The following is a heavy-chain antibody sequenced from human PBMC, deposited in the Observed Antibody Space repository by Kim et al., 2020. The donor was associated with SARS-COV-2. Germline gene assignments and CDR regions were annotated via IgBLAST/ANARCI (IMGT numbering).Heavy chain of an antibody. V-gene: IGHV1-2*05. D-gene: IGHD6-13*01. CDR3: ARGGSIAAVGTWGMDV. J-gene: IGHJ6*02. CDR1: EYTFTAYY. CDR2: INPHSGDA. Sequence: ASVKVSCKASEYTFTAYYIHWVRQAPGQGLEWMGRINPHSGDAYSAQKFQGRVTMTRDTSISTAYMELSRLRSDDTVVYYCARGGSIAAVGTWGMDVWGQGTTVTVSS.